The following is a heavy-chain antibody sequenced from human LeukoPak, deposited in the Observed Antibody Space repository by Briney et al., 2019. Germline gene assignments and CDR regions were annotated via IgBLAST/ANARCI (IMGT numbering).Heavy chain of an antibody. CDR1: GFTFSGHG. V-gene: IGHV3-33*01. Sequence: PGGSLRLSCAASGFTFSGHGMHWVRQAPGKGLEWVAVIWYDGSNKYYADSVKGRLTISRDNSKNRLYLQMNSLRAEDTAVYYCATHSGNYPRGYFDYWGQGTLVTVSS. CDR3: ATHSGNYPRGYFDY. D-gene: IGHD1-26*01. CDR2: IWYDGSNK. J-gene: IGHJ4*02.